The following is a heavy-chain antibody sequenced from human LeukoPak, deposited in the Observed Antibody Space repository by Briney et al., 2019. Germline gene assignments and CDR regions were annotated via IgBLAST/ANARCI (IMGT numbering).Heavy chain of an antibody. J-gene: IGHJ4*02. D-gene: IGHD3-22*01. CDR2: INHSGST. V-gene: IGHV4-34*01. Sequence: PSETLSLTCAVYGGSFSGYYWSWIRQPPGKGLEWIGEINHSGSTNYNPSLKSRVTISVDTSKNQFSLKLSSVTAADTAVYYCARMWGYYESRAYYFDYWGQGTLVTVSS. CDR3: ARMWGYYESRAYYFDY. CDR1: GGSFSGYY.